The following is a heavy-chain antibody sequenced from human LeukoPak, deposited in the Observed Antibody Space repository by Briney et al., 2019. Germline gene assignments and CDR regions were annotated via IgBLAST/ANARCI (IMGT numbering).Heavy chain of an antibody. CDR2: VTGGGGST. CDR3: VKFISSYFDS. D-gene: IGHD6-13*01. V-gene: IGHV3-23*01. J-gene: IGHJ4*02. Sequence: GGSLRLSRAASGFTFSNYAMGWVRQAPGKGLDWVSAVTGGGGSTYYAGSVKGRFTISRDNSKNTLYLQVNSLRAEDTAVYYCVKFISSYFDSWGQGTLVTVSS. CDR1: GFTFSNYA.